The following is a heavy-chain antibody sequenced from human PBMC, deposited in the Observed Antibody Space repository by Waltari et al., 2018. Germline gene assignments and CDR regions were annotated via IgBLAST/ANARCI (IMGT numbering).Heavy chain of an antibody. Sequence: QVQLQQWCAGLLKPSETLSLTCAVYGGSFSGYYWSWIRQPPGKGLEWIGEINHSGSTNYNPSLKSRGTISVGTSKNQFSLKRSCVTAADTAVYYCARAIRHGDQYYFDYWGQGTLVTVSS. V-gene: IGHV4-34*01. CDR3: ARAIRHGDQYYFDY. J-gene: IGHJ4*02. CDR2: INHSGST. CDR1: GGSFSGYY. D-gene: IGHD4-17*01.